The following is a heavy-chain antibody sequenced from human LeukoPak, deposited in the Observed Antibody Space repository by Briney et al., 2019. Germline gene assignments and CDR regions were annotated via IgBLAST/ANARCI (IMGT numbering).Heavy chain of an antibody. CDR3: AIAFLKRWEPARLDS. V-gene: IGHV1-18*04. J-gene: IGHJ4*02. CDR2: INAYDGKT. CDR1: GSTFSRYG. D-gene: IGHD1-26*01. Sequence: SVKASCKAAGSTFSRYGTNWVGQAPRQGGEWVGGINAYDGKTNYPQKLHGRGTMTTDTSTSTGYLELRRRTIDETTAHYCAIAFLKRWEPARLDSWGQGTLVTVTS.